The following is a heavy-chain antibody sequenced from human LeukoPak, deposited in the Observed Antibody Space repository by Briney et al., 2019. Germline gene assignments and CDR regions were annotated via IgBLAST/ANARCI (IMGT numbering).Heavy chain of an antibody. CDR3: ARDERYYYDSSGYPVDY. CDR2: INWNGGST. CDR1: GFTFDDYG. J-gene: IGHJ4*02. Sequence: PGGSLRLSCAASGFTFDDYGMSWVRQAPGKGLEWVPGINWNGGSTGYADSVKGRFTISRDNAKNSLYLQMNSLRAEDTALYYCARDERYYYDSSGYPVDYWGQGTLVTVSS. V-gene: IGHV3-20*04. D-gene: IGHD3-22*01.